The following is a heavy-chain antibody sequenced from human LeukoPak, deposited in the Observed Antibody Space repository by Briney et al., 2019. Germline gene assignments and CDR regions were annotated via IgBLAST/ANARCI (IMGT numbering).Heavy chain of an antibody. J-gene: IGHJ4*02. CDR2: ISSSGSTI. V-gene: IGHV3-48*04. CDR1: GFTFSSYS. D-gene: IGHD2-2*01. Sequence: PGGSLRLSCAASGFTFSSYSMNWVRQAPGKGLEWVSYISSSGSTIYYADSAKGRFTISRDNAKNSLYLQMNSLRAEDTAVYYCARSNCSSTSCHFDYWGQGTLVTVSS. CDR3: ARSNCSSTSCHFDY.